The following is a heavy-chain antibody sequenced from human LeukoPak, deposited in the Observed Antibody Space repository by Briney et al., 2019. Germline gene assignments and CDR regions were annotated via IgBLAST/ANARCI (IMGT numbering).Heavy chain of an antibody. J-gene: IGHJ4*02. CDR3: ARDLAYNYGDPHYFDY. CDR1: GYTFTSYG. V-gene: IGHV1-18*01. D-gene: IGHD5-24*01. CDR2: ISAYNGNT. Sequence: GASVKVSCKASGYTFTSYGISWVRPAPGQGLEWMGWISAYNGNTNYAQKLQGRVTMTTDTSTSTAYMELRSLRSDDTAVYYCARDLAYNYGDPHYFDYWGQGTLVTVSS.